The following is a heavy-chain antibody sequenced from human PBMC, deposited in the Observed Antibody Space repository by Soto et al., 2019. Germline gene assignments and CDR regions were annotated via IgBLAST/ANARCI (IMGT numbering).Heavy chain of an antibody. CDR3: AKDSSGYPGGSFHS. CDR2: ISGSGGST. V-gene: IGHV3-23*01. Sequence: GGSMRLSCAASGFTFSSYAMSWVRQAPGKGLEWVSAISGSGGSTYYADSVKGRFTISRDNSKNTLYLQMNSLRAEDTAVYYCAKDSSGYPGGSFHSWGQGTLVTASS. D-gene: IGHD3-22*01. CDR1: GFTFSSYA. J-gene: IGHJ4*02.